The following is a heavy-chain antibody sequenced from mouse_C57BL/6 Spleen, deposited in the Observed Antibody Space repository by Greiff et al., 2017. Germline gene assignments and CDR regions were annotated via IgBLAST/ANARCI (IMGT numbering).Heavy chain of an antibody. CDR3: LTGTGYYYAMDY. V-gene: IGHV1-54*01. D-gene: IGHD4-1*01. J-gene: IGHJ4*01. CDR2: INPGSGGT. Sequence: VQLQQSGAELVRPGTSVKVSCKASGYAFTNYLIEWVKQRPGQGLEWIGVINPGSGGTNYNEKFKGKATLTADKSSSTAYMQLSSLTSEDSAVYFCLTGTGYYYAMDYGGQGTSVTVSS. CDR1: GYAFTNYL.